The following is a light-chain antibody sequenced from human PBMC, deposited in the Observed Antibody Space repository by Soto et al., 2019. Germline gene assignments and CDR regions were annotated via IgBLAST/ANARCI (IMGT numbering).Light chain of an antibody. CDR2: QVS. J-gene: IGKJ1*01. CDR1: QSLVYSNGNAY. V-gene: IGKV2-30*01. CDR3: VQGTHWPWT. Sequence: DAVLTQSPLSLPVTLGQPAAISCRSSQSLVYSNGNAYLIWFQQRPGQSPRRLIYQVSTRDAGVPDRFSGSGSGTYFTLTISRVEAEDVGLYYYVQGTHWPWTFGQGTKVEIK.